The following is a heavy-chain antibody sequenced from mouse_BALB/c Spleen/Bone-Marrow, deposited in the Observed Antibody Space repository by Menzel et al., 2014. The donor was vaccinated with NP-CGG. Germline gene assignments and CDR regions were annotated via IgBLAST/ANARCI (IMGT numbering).Heavy chain of an antibody. CDR3: TRRDYAMDY. CDR1: GYTFTSYW. J-gene: IGHJ4*01. CDR2: IYPSDSYT. V-gene: IGHV1-69*02. Sequence: VQLQQSGAELMRPGASVKLSCKASGYTFTSYWINWVKQRPGQGLEWIGNIYPSDSYTNYNQKFKDKATLTVDKSSSTACMQLSSPTSEDSAVYYCTRRDYAMDYWGQGTSVTVSS.